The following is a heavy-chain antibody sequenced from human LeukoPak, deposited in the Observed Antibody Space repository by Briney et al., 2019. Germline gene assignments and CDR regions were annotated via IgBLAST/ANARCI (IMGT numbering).Heavy chain of an antibody. V-gene: IGHV1-8*01. CDR1: GYTFTSYD. Sequence: ASVKVSCKASGYTFTSYDINWVRQATGQGLEWMGWMNPNSGNTGYAQKFQGRVTMTRNASISTAYMELSSLGSEDTAVYYCARGLHSSGWFFDYWGQGTLVTVSS. J-gene: IGHJ4*02. CDR3: ARGLHSSGWFFDY. D-gene: IGHD6-19*01. CDR2: MNPNSGNT.